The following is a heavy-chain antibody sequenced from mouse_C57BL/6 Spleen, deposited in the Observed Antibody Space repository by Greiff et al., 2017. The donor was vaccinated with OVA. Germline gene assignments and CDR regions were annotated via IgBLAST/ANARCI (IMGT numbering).Heavy chain of an antibody. CDR1: GFTFSDYG. D-gene: IGHD1-1*01. CDR3: ARGGGSSHWYFDV. V-gene: IGHV5-17*01. J-gene: IGHJ1*03. Sequence: EVNLVESGGGLVKPGGSLKLSCAASGFTFSDYGMHWVRQAPEKGLEWVAYISSGSSTIYYADTVKGRFTISRDNAKNTLFLQMTSLRSEDTAMYYCARGGGSSHWYFDVWGTGTTVTVSS. CDR2: ISSGSSTI.